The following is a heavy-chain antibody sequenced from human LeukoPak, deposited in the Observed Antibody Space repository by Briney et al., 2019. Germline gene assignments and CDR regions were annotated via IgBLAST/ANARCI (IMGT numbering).Heavy chain of an antibody. D-gene: IGHD2-15*01. CDR1: GGSISRYY. CDR2: IYTSGST. J-gene: IGHJ5*02. Sequence: SETLSLTCTVSGGSISRYYWGWIRQPPGKGLEWIGRIYTSGSTNYNPSLKSRVTMSVDTSKNQFSLKLSSVTAADTAVYYCARAPSLLNWFDPWGQGTLVTVSS. CDR3: ARAPSLLNWFDP. V-gene: IGHV4-4*07.